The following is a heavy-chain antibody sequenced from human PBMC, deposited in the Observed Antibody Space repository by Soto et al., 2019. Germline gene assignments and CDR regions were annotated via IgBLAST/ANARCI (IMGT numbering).Heavy chain of an antibody. Sequence: SETLSLTCTVSGGSISSRSYYWAWIRQPPGKGLEWIGSIYYSGSTYYNPSLKSRVTISVDTSKNQFSLKLSSVTAVDTAVYYCARRDVMMTLNWFDPWGQGTLVTVSS. V-gene: IGHV4-39*01. CDR3: ARRDVMMTLNWFDP. J-gene: IGHJ5*02. CDR2: IYYSGST. CDR1: GGSISSRSYY. D-gene: IGHD2-8*01.